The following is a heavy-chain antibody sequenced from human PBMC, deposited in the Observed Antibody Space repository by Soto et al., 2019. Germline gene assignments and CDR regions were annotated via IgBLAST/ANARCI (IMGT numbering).Heavy chain of an antibody. CDR2: IKQDGSEK. CDR1: GFTFSDSW. D-gene: IGHD3-16*01. V-gene: IGHV3-7*01. Sequence: VVSRSLSCAASGFTFSDSWMDWVRPAPGKGPEWVANIKQDGSEKNYVDSVKGRFIISRDNAKNSLYLQMNSLRAEDTAVYYCASLGRHGWGQGTTVTVSS. CDR3: ASLGRHG. J-gene: IGHJ6*02.